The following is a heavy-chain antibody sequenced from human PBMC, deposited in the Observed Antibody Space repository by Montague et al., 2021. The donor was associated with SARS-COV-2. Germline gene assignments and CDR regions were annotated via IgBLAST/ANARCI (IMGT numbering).Heavy chain of an antibody. CDR3: ARSTSGWFIY. V-gene: IGHV4-39*01. Sequence: SETRSLTCSVSGGSTSSTSFFWAWIRQPPGKGLEWVGSMYSSGTTYYNPSLKSRVTTSGDTSRNQLSVRLSSVTAADTAVYYCARSTSGWFIYWGQGTLVTVSS. D-gene: IGHD6-19*01. CDR2: MYSSGTT. J-gene: IGHJ4*02. CDR1: GGSTSSTSFF.